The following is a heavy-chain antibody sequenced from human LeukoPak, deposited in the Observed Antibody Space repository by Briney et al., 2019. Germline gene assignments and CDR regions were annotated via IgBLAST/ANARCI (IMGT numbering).Heavy chain of an antibody. J-gene: IGHJ4*02. V-gene: IGHV3-53*01. Sequence: GGSLRLSCAVSGFTLSTNYMNWVRQAPGKGLEWVSVIYSGGTTYYADSVKGRFTVSRDLSSNTVLLQMNSLRVEDTAMYYCAKVVGRGSGDPDWGQGTLVTVSS. CDR1: GFTLSTNY. CDR3: AKVVGRGSGDPD. CDR2: IYSGGTT. D-gene: IGHD7-27*01.